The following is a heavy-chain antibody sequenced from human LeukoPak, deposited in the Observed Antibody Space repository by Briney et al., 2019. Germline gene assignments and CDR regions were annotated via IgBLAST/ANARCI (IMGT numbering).Heavy chain of an antibody. CDR1: GYSLTSYW. CDR2: IYPGDSDT. Sequence: GESLKISCKGSGYSLTSYWIGWVRQMPGKGLEWMGIIYPGDSDTRYSPSFQGQVTISADKSISTAYLQWSSLKASDTAMYYCARGPAAMGRYYDILTGYVYLWFDPWGQGTLVTVSS. CDR3: ARGPAAMGRYYDILTGYVYLWFDP. D-gene: IGHD3-9*01. J-gene: IGHJ5*02. V-gene: IGHV5-51*01.